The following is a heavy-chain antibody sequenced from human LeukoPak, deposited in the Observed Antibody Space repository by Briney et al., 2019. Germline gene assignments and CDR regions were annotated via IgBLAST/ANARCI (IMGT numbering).Heavy chain of an antibody. J-gene: IGHJ6*03. D-gene: IGHD1-26*01. V-gene: IGHV3-21*01. CDR3: ARDGKGSHASHYYYYMDV. Sequence: PGGSLRLSCAASGFTFSSYSMNWARQAPGKGLEWVSSISSSSSYIYYADSVKGRFTISRDNAKNSLYLQMNSLRAEDTAVYYCARDGKGSHASHYYYYMDVWGKGTTVTVSS. CDR1: GFTFSSYS. CDR2: ISSSSSYI.